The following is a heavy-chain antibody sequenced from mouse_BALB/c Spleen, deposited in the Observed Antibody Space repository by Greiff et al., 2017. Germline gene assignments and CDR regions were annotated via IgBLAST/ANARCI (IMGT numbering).Heavy chain of an antibody. CDR1: GFTFSSYA. V-gene: IGHV5-6-5*01. D-gene: IGHD1-1*01. J-gene: IGHJ3*01. CDR3: ANYYGSSYVFAY. CDR2: ISSGGST. Sequence: LVESGGGLVKPGGSLKLSCAASGFTFSSYAMSWVRQTPEKRLEWVASISSGGSTYYPDSVKGRFTISRDNARNILYLQMSSLRSEDTAMYYCANYYGSSYVFAYWGQGTLVTVSA.